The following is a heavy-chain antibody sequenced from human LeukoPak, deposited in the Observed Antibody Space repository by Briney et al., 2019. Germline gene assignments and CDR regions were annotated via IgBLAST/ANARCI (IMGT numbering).Heavy chain of an antibody. Sequence: GGSLRLSCAASGFTFSSYSMNWVRQAPGKGLEWVSSISSSSSYIYYADSVKGRFTISRDNAKNSLYLQMNSLTADDTAVFYCARVNSGDFDYWGQGTLVTVSS. D-gene: IGHD1-26*01. V-gene: IGHV3-21*04. CDR1: GFTFSSYS. J-gene: IGHJ4*02. CDR3: ARVNSGDFDY. CDR2: ISSSSSYI.